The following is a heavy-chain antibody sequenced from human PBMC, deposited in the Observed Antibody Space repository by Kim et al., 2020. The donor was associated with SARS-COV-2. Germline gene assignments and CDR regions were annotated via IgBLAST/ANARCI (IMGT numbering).Heavy chain of an antibody. J-gene: IGHJ6*02. CDR3: ARSWRAGIAAAGRVDYYYYYGMDV. CDR1: GGTFSSYA. V-gene: IGHV1-69*13. Sequence: SVKVSCKASGGTFSSYAISWVRQAPGQGLEWMGGIIPIFGTANYAQKFQGRVTITADESTSTAYMELSSLRSEDTAVYYCARSWRAGIAAAGRVDYYYYYGMDVWGQGTTVTVSS. CDR2: IIPIFGTA. D-gene: IGHD6-13*01.